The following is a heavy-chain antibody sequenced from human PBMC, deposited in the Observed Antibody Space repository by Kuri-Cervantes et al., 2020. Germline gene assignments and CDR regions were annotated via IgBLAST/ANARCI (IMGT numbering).Heavy chain of an antibody. V-gene: IGHV1-8*01. J-gene: IGHJ6*03. CDR1: GYTFTSYD. CDR2: MNPNSGNT. Sequence: ASVKVSCKASGYTFTSYDINWVRQATGQGLEWMGWMNPNSGNTGYAQEFQGRVTMTRNTSISTAYMELSSLRSEDTAVYYCARARLRYFDWLPSYYYMDVWGKGTTVTVSS. D-gene: IGHD3-9*01. CDR3: ARARLRYFDWLPSYYYMDV.